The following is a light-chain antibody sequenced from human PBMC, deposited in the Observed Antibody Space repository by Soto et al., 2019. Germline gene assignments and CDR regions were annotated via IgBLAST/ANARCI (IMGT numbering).Light chain of an antibody. CDR1: SSNIGNNT. CDR2: SSN. CDR3: AAWDDSLNGLYV. V-gene: IGLV1-44*01. Sequence: QSVLTQPPSASGTPGQSVTISCSGSSSNIGNNTVDWYQQLPGTAPKLLIYSSNQRPSGVPDRFSGSKSGTSASLAISGLQSDDEADYFCAAWDDSLNGLYVFGTGTKVTVL. J-gene: IGLJ1*01.